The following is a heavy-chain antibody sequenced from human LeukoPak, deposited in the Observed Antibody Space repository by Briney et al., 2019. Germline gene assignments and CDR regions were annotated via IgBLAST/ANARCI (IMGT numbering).Heavy chain of an antibody. CDR3: ANHFACGATTCPSFDH. Sequence: GSLRLSCAASGFTFSSYSMNWVRQAPGKGLEWVSSISSSSSYIYYADSVKGRFTISRDNAKNSLSLQMNNLRAEDTGVYYCANHFACGATTCPSFDHWGQGTLVTVSS. D-gene: IGHD2-21*01. V-gene: IGHV3-21*01. CDR1: GFTFSSYS. J-gene: IGHJ4*02. CDR2: ISSSSSYI.